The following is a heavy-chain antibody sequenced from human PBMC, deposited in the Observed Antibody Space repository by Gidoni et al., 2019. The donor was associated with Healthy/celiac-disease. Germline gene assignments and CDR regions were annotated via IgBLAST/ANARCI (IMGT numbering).Heavy chain of an antibody. Sequence: EVQLVESGGGLVQPGVSLRLSCAASGFTFSDHYMDWVRQAPGKGLEWVGRTRNKANSYTTEYAASVKGRFTISRDDSKNSLYLQMNSLKTEDTAVYYCARDLGSSWYDYWGQGTLVTVSS. J-gene: IGHJ4*02. V-gene: IGHV3-72*01. CDR2: TRNKANSYTT. D-gene: IGHD6-13*01. CDR3: ARDLGSSWYDY. CDR1: GFTFSDHY.